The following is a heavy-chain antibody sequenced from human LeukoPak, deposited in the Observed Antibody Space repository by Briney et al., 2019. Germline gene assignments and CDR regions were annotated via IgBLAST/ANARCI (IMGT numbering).Heavy chain of an antibody. J-gene: IGHJ4*02. D-gene: IGHD5-18*01. V-gene: IGHV1-69*05. CDR2: IIPIFGTA. Sequence: SVKVSCKASVGTFSRYAISWVRPAPGQGLEWMGGIIPIFGTANYAQKFQGRVTITTDESTSTAYMGLSSLRSEDTGVYYCARVDTAMKVFDYWGQGTLVTVSS. CDR3: ARVDTAMKVFDY. CDR1: VGTFSRYA.